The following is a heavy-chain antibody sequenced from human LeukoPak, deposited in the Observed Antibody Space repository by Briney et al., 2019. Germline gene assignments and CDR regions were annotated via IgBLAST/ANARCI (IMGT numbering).Heavy chain of an antibody. CDR2: IIPIFGTA. CDR3: ASQYYYGSGYHGDYYYMDV. Sequence: GASVKVSCKASGGTFSSYAISWVRQAPGQGFEWMGGIIPIFGTANYAQKFQGRVTITADESTSAAYMELSSLRSEDTAVYYCASQYYYGSGYHGDYYYMDVWGKGTTVTVSS. V-gene: IGHV1-69*13. CDR1: GGTFSSYA. J-gene: IGHJ6*03. D-gene: IGHD3-10*01.